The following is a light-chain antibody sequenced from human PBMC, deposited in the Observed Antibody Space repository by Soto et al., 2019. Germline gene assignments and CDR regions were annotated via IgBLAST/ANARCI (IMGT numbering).Light chain of an antibody. Sequence: EIVLTQSPGTLSLSPGESATLSCRVSQSVTSNYLAWYSQKPGQAPRLLIYGASSRVTGIPDRFSGSGSGTDFTLTISRLEPEDFAMYYCQQYDSSPITFGQGTRLEIK. V-gene: IGKV3-20*01. CDR1: QSVTSNY. J-gene: IGKJ5*01. CDR2: GAS. CDR3: QQYDSSPIT.